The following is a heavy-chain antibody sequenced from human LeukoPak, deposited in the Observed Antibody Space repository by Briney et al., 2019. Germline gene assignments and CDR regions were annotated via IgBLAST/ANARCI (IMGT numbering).Heavy chain of an antibody. CDR1: GSTFSSYG. D-gene: IGHD3-9*01. V-gene: IGHV3-30*18. J-gene: IGHJ4*02. CDR2: ISYDGSNR. CDR3: AKTVIRYFDWNADY. Sequence: SGGSLRLSCAASGSTFSSYGMHWVRQAPGKGLEWVAVISYDGSNRYYADSVKGRFTISRDNSKNTLYLQMNSLRAEDTAVYYCAKTVIRYFDWNADYWGQGTLVTVSS.